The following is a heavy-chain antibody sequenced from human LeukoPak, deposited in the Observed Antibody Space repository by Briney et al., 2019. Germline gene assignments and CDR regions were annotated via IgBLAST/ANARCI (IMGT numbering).Heavy chain of an antibody. J-gene: IGHJ4*02. CDR3: AKQSGSYNYFDY. Sequence: GGSLRLSCAASGFTFSSYAMSWVRQAPGKGLEWVSAISGSGGSTYYADSVKGRFTISRDNSENTLYLQMNSLRAEDTAVYYCAKQSGSYNYFDYWGQGTLVTVSS. D-gene: IGHD1-26*01. CDR1: GFTFSSYA. V-gene: IGHV3-23*01. CDR2: ISGSGGST.